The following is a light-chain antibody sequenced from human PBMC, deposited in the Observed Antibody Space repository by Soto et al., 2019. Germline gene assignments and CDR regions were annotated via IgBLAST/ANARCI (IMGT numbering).Light chain of an antibody. CDR2: RNN. V-gene: IGLV1-47*01. CDR3: AAWDDSLSGVV. CDR1: SSNIGSNY. J-gene: IGLJ3*02. Sequence: QSVLTQPPSASGTPGQRVTISCSGSSSNIGSNYVYWYQQLPGTAPKLLIYRNNKRPSGVPDRFSGSKSGTSASLAISGLRYEDEAHYYCAAWDDSLSGVVFGGGTKLTVL.